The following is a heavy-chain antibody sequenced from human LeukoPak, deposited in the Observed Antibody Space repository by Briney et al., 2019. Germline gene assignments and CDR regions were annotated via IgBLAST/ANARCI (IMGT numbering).Heavy chain of an antibody. J-gene: IGHJ4*02. D-gene: IGHD2-2*01. CDR3: AREVYCSSTSCYYFDY. CDR2: ISSSSSYI. V-gene: IGHV3-21*01. Sequence: SGGSLRLSCAASGFTFSSYSMNWVRQAPGKGLEWVSSISSSSSYIYYADSVKGRFTISRDNAKNSLYLQMNSLRAEDTAVYYCAREVYCSSTSCYYFDYWGQGTLVTVSS. CDR1: GFTFSSYS.